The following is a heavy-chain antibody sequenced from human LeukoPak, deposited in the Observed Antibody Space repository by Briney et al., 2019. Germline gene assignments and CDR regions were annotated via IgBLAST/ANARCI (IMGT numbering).Heavy chain of an antibody. CDR2: IIDSGGST. CDR3: AKGGSITMMVVTPDAFDI. Sequence: GSLRLSCAASGFTFSSYAMSWVRQAPGKGREWVSAIIDSGGSTYYADSVKGRFTISRDNSKNTLYLQMNSLRAEDTAVYYCAKGGSITMMVVTPDAFDIWGQGTMVTVSS. CDR1: GFTFSSYA. V-gene: IGHV3-23*01. J-gene: IGHJ3*02. D-gene: IGHD3-22*01.